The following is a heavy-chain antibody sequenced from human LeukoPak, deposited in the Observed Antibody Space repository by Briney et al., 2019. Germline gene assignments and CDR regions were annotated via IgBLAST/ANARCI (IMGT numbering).Heavy chain of an antibody. D-gene: IGHD4-17*01. CDR3: ARRHGDSYYGMDV. CDR1: GYSFTSYW. CDR2: IYPGDSDT. Sequence: GESLKISCQGSGYSFTSYWIGWVRQMPGKGLEWMGIIYPGDSDTRYSPSFQGQVTISADKSISTAYLQWSSLKASDTATYYCARRHGDSYYGMDVWGQGTTVTVSS. J-gene: IGHJ6*02. V-gene: IGHV5-51*01.